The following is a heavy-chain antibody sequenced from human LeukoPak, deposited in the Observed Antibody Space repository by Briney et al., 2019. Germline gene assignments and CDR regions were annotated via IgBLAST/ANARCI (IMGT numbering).Heavy chain of an antibody. CDR1: GFTVSSNY. CDR2: VSGSGGST. CDR3: AASLPNIVVVPATKGPFGY. J-gene: IGHJ4*02. D-gene: IGHD2-2*01. V-gene: IGHV3-23*01. Sequence: GGSLRLSCAASGFTVSSNYMSWVRQAPGKGLEWVSGVSGSGGSTHYADSVKGRFTISRDNSKNTLYLQMNSLGAEDTAVYYCAASLPNIVVVPATKGPFGYWGQGTLVTVSS.